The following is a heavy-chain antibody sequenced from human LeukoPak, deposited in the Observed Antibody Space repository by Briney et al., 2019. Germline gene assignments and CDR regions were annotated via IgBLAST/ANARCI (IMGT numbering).Heavy chain of an antibody. J-gene: IGHJ4*02. CDR3: ARFIRGVTQSSYDS. CDR2: IKEDGSEK. V-gene: IGHV3-7*01. CDR1: GFTFSSYW. D-gene: IGHD3-10*01. Sequence: PGGSLRLSCAASGFTFSSYWMSWVRQAPGKGLEWVANIKEDGSEKYNVDSVKGRFTISGDNAKNSLYLQMNSLRAEDTAVYYCARFIRGVTQSSYDSWGQGTLVTVSS.